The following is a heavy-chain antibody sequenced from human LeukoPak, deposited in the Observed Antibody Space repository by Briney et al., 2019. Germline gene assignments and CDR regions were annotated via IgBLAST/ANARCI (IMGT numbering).Heavy chain of an antibody. CDR3: AKDQRPRGNYGYFDY. Sequence: GGSLRLSCAASGFTFSTCGMSWVRQAPGKGVEWVSSISDSGDYTYYADSVKGRFSISRDNSKNTLYLQMDSLRAEDTAVYYCAKDQRPRGNYGYFDYWGQGTLVTVSS. V-gene: IGHV3-23*01. D-gene: IGHD1-26*01. CDR2: ISDSGDYT. CDR1: GFTFSTCG. J-gene: IGHJ4*02.